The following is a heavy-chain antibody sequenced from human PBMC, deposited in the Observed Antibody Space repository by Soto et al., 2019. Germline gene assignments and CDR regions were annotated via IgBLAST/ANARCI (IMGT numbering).Heavy chain of an antibody. J-gene: IGHJ6*02. CDR2: IIPIFGTA. D-gene: IGHD2-2*02. CDR3: ARDIVVVPAAIQGDYYYYGMDV. CDR1: GGTFSSYA. V-gene: IGHV1-69*13. Sequence: SVQVSCKASGGTFSSYAISWVRQAPGEGLEWMGGIIPIFGTANYAQKFQGRVTITADESTSTAYMELSSLRSEDTAVYYCARDIVVVPAAIQGDYYYYGMDVWGQGTTVTVSS.